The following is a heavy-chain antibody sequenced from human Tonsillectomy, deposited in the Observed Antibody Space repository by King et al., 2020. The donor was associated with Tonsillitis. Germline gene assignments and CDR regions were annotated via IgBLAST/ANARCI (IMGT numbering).Heavy chain of an antibody. CDR1: GYSLTIYW. CDR3: ARVYYYGSGTSSSDAFAI. D-gene: IGHD3-10*01. CDR2: IYPGDSDT. J-gene: IGHJ3*02. V-gene: IGHV5-51*01. Sequence: QLVQSGAEVKKPGESLKISCKVSGYSLTIYWIGWVRQMPGKGLEWMGIIYPGDSDTRYSPSFQGQVTISADKSISTAYLQWSSLKASDTAMYYCARVYYYGSGTSSSDAFAIWGQGTMVTVSS.